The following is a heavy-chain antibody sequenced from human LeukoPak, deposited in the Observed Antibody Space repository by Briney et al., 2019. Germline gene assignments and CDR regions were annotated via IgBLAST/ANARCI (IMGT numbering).Heavy chain of an antibody. V-gene: IGHV1-69*13. J-gene: IGHJ4*02. Sequence: SVKVSCKASGGTFSSYAISWVRQAPGQGLEWMGGIIPIFGTANYAQKFQGRVTITADESTSTAYMELSSLRSEDTAVYYCATGAKYYYDSSSYYPKKYFDYWGQGTLVTVSS. CDR2: IIPIFGTA. CDR1: GGTFSSYA. D-gene: IGHD3-22*01. CDR3: ATGAKYYYDSSSYYPKKYFDY.